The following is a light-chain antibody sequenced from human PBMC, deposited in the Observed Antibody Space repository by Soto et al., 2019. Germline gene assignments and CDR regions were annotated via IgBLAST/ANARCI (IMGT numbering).Light chain of an antibody. V-gene: IGKV3-15*01. CDR2: DTS. J-gene: IGKJ4*01. CDR3: QPYNNWPLT. Sequence: EIVMTQSPATLSVPSGERATLSCRASESVSSNLAWYQHKPGQTPRLLIYDTSTRATGVPARFSGSRSGPEFTLTINSLQSEDFAIYYCQPYNNWPLTFGGGTKVDIK. CDR1: ESVSSN.